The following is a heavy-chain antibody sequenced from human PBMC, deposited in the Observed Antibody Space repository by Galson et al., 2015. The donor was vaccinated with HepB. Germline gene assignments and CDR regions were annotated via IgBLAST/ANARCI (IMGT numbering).Heavy chain of an antibody. V-gene: IGHV1-46*01. J-gene: IGHJ6*02. CDR1: GYTFTSYY. Sequence: SVKVSCKASGYTFTSYYMHWVRQAPGQGLEWMGIINPSGGSTSYAQKFQGRVTMTRDTSTSTVYMELSSLRSEDTAVYYCARDKQLGHYYYYGMGVWGQGTTVTVSS. CDR3: ARDKQLGHYYYYGMGV. CDR2: INPSGGST. D-gene: IGHD6-6*01.